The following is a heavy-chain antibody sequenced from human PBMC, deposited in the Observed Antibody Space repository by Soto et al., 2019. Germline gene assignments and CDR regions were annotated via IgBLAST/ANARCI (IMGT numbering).Heavy chain of an antibody. CDR2: IYYSGST. D-gene: IGHD3-3*01. J-gene: IGHJ5*02. CDR1: GGSISSGGYY. CDR3: ARHAAPDYDFWSGYYNEVPGWFEP. Sequence: SETLSLTCTVSGGSISSGGYYWSWIRQHPGKGLEWIGYIYYSGSTNYNPSLKSRVTISVDTSKNQFSLKLSSVTAADTAVYYCARHAAPDYDFWSGYYNEVPGWFEPWGQGTLVTVSS. V-gene: IGHV4-61*08.